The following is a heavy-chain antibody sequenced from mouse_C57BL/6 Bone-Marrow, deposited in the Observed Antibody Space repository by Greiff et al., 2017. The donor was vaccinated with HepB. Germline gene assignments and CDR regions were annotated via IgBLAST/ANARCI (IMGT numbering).Heavy chain of an antibody. V-gene: IGHV1-69*01. J-gene: IGHJ2*01. CDR3: ARRSRRDFDY. Sequence: QVQLQQSGAELVMPGASVKLSCKASGYTFTSYWMHWVKQRPGQGLEWIGEIDPYDSYTNYNQKFKGKSTLTVDKSSSTAYMQLSSLTSEDSAVYYCARRSRRDFDYWGQGTTLTVSS. CDR1: GYTFTSYW. CDR2: IDPYDSYT.